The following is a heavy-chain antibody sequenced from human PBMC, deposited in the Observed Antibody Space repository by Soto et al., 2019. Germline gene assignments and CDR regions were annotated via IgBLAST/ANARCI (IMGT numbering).Heavy chain of an antibody. CDR2: VYHTGGT. CDR1: GGSFKSGSYS. J-gene: IGHJ4*02. CDR3: ARDFAYFDS. D-gene: IGHD3-3*01. V-gene: IGHV4-61*01. Sequence: PSETLSLTCTVSGGSFKSGSYSWSWIRQPPGKGLEWIGYVYHTGGTSYNPSLKSRVSISMDTPKDQCSLNVDSVTAADTAVYFCARDFAYFDSWGQGTLVTVSS.